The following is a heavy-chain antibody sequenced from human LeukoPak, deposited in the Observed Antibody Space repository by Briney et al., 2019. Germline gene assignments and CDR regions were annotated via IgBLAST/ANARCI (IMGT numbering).Heavy chain of an antibody. Sequence: ASVKVSCKVSGYTLTELSMHWVRQAPGKGLEWMGGFDPEDGETIYAQKFQGRVTMTEDTSTDTAYMELSSLRSEDTAVYYCARNEYATGWFDHWGQGTVVTVSS. V-gene: IGHV1-24*01. D-gene: IGHD2-2*01. CDR1: GYTLTELS. CDR2: FDPEDGET. J-gene: IGHJ5*02. CDR3: ARNEYATGWFDH.